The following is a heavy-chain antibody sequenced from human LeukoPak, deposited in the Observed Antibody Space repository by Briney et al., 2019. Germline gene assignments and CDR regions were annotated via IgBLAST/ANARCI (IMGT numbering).Heavy chain of an antibody. CDR2: FDPEDGET. Sequence: ASVTVSCKVSGYTLTELSMHWVRQAPGKGLEWMGGFDPEDGETIYAQKFQGRVTMTEDTSTDTAYMELSSLRSEDTAVYYCATTSSWYPARWFDPWGQGTLVTVSS. D-gene: IGHD6-13*01. V-gene: IGHV1-24*01. CDR3: ATTSSWYPARWFDP. J-gene: IGHJ5*02. CDR1: GYTLTELS.